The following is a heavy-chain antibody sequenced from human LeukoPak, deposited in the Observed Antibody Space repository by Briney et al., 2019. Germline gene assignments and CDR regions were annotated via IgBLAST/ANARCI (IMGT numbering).Heavy chain of an antibody. J-gene: IGHJ4*02. CDR1: GGTFSSYA. V-gene: IGHV1-69*04. CDR3: ARDSGSLEMATELVY. Sequence: SVKVSCKASGGTFSSYAISWVRQAPGQGLEWMGRIIPILGIANYAQKFQGRVTITADKSTSTAYMELSSLRSEDTAVYYCARDSGSLEMATELVYWGQGALVTVSS. D-gene: IGHD3-10*01. CDR2: IIPILGIA.